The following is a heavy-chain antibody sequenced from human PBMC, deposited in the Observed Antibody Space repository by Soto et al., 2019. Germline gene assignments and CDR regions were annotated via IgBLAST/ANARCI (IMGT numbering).Heavy chain of an antibody. CDR2: ISAYNGNT. V-gene: IGHV1-18*04. CDR3: ARASLRYCSGGSCLVEYYYYYYGMDV. D-gene: IGHD2-15*01. J-gene: IGHJ6*02. CDR1: GYTFTSYG. Sequence: ASMKVSWKASGYTFTSYGISWVRQAPGQGLEWMGWISAYNGNTNYAQKLQGRVTMTTDTSTSTAYMELRSLRSDDTAVYYCARASLRYCSGGSCLVEYYYYYYGMDVWGQGTTVTVSS.